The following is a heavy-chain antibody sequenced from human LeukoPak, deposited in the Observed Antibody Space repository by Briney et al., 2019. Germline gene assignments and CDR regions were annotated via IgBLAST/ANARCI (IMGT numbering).Heavy chain of an antibody. CDR3: ASALWGGDRYGSGNYPDY. V-gene: IGHV3-7*01. CDR1: GFTLSSYW. D-gene: IGHD3-10*01. Sequence: PGGSLRLSCAASGFTLSSYWMTWVRQAPGKGLEWVANIKQDGSEKYYVDSVKGRFTISRDNAKNSLYLQMNSLRAEDTAMYYCASALWGGDRYGSGNYPDYWGQGTLVTVSS. CDR2: IKQDGSEK. J-gene: IGHJ4*02.